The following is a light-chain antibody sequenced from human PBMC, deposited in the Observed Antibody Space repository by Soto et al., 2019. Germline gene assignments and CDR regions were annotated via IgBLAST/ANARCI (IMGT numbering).Light chain of an antibody. CDR1: QGISSY. CDR3: QQLNSYPPT. J-gene: IGKJ4*01. Sequence: DIQLTQSPSFLSASVGDRVTITCRASQGISSYLAWYQHKPGKAPKLLIYAASTVQSGVPSRFSGSGSGTEFTLTISSLQPEDFATYYCQQLNSYPPTFGGGTKVEIK. V-gene: IGKV1-9*01. CDR2: AAS.